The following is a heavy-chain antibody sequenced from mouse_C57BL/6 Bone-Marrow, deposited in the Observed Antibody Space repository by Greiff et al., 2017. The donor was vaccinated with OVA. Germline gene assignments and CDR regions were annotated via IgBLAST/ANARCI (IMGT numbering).Heavy chain of an antibody. V-gene: IGHV1-55*01. J-gene: IGHJ4*01. CDR2: IYPGSGST. CDR3: ALAMDY. Sequence: QVQLKQPGAELVKPGASVKMSCKASGYTFTSYWITWVKQRPGQGLEWIGDIYPGSGSTNYNEKFKGKATLTVEKSSSTVYLELSRLTSDDSAVYYCALAMDYWGQGTSVTVSS. CDR1: GYTFTSYW.